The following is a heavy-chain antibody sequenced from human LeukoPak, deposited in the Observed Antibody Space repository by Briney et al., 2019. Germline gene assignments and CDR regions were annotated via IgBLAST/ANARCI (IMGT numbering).Heavy chain of an antibody. Sequence: GASVKVSCKASGGTFSSYGISWVRQAPGQGLEWMGWISAYNGNTNYAQKLQGRVTMTTDTSTSTAYMELRSLRSDDTAVYYCAREEWELHNSRHFDYWGQGTLVTVSS. V-gene: IGHV1-18*01. CDR3: AREEWELHNSRHFDY. D-gene: IGHD1-26*01. J-gene: IGHJ4*02. CDR2: ISAYNGNT. CDR1: GGTFSSYG.